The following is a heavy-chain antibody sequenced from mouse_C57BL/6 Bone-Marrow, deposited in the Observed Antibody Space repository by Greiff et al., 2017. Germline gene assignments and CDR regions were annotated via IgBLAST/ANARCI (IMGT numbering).Heavy chain of an antibody. CDR1: GYAFSSAW. Sequence: QVQLKESGPELVKPGASVKISCKASGYAFSSAWMNWVKQRPGKGLEWIGRIYPGDGDTNYNGKFKGKATLTADKSSSTAYMQLSSLTSENSAVYFSARSRKDYDYDDAMDYWGQGTSVTVSS. J-gene: IGHJ4*01. D-gene: IGHD2-4*01. V-gene: IGHV1-82*01. CDR2: IYPGDGDT. CDR3: ARSRKDYDYDDAMDY.